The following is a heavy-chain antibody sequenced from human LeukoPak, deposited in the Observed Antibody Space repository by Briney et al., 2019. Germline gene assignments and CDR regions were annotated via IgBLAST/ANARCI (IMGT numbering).Heavy chain of an antibody. Sequence: SETLSLTCTVSGGSISSYYWSWIRQPPGKGLEWIGYIYYTGNTNYNPSLKSRVTMSVDMSKNQFSLKMTSVTAADTAVYYCARDGRHDNNHWFDSWGQGTLDTVSA. CDR1: GGSISSYY. D-gene: IGHD5-24*01. J-gene: IGHJ5*01. CDR2: IYYTGNT. CDR3: ARDGRHDNNHWFDS. V-gene: IGHV4-59*01.